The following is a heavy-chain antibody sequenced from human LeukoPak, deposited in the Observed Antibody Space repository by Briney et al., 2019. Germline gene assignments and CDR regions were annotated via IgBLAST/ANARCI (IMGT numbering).Heavy chain of an antibody. J-gene: IGHJ4*02. CDR2: LTNNGGTT. V-gene: IGHV3-64*04. Sequence: GGPQRLSCSASGFAFSSYAMHWVRQAPEEGLEYLSGLTNNGGTTYHADSVKGRFTISRDNSKNTLYLQTSSLRAEDTAVYYCARASTTVPNLLDYWGQGTLVTVSS. CDR3: ARASTTVPNLLDY. D-gene: IGHD4-17*01. CDR1: GFAFSSYA.